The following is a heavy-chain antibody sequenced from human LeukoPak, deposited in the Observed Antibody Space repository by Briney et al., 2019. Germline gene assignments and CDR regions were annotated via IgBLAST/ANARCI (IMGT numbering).Heavy chain of an antibody. J-gene: IGHJ4*02. CDR3: ARDRYGGVDY. D-gene: IGHD4-23*01. CDR1: GFTFGDHY. V-gene: IGHV3-72*01. CDR2: IRNKAASYTT. Sequence: GRSLRLSCAASGFTFGDHYLAWVRQAPGKGLEWVGLIRNKAASYTTDYAASLKGRFTIPRDDSKNSVYLQLSSLKTEDTAVYYCARDRYGGVDYWGQGTLVTVSS.